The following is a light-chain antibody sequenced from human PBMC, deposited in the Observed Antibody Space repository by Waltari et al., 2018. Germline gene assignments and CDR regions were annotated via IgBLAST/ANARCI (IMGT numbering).Light chain of an antibody. CDR3: LQYSSYST. CDR1: QNIYRW. V-gene: IGKV1-5*03. J-gene: IGKJ3*01. Sequence: DIQMTQSPSPLSPSIGDRVTITCRASQNIYRWLAWYQQKPGKAPKMLIYQASILQPGVPSRFSGSASGTDFTLTISSLQPDDFATYYCLQYSSYSTFGPGTKVDFK. CDR2: QAS.